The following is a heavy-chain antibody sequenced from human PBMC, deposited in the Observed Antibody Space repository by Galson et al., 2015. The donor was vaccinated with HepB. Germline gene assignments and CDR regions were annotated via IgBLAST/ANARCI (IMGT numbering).Heavy chain of an antibody. J-gene: IGHJ6*02. CDR1: GGTFSSYA. Sequence: SVKVSCKASGGTFSSYAISWVRQAPGQGLEWMGGIIPIFGTANYAQKFQGRVTITADESTSTAYMELSSLRSEDTAVYYCARVLHEYYYGMDVWGQGTTVTVSS. CDR2: IIPIFGTA. V-gene: IGHV1-69*13. D-gene: IGHD3-16*01. CDR3: ARVLHEYYYGMDV.